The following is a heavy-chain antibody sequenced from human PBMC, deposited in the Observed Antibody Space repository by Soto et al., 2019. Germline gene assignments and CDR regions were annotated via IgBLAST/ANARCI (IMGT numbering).Heavy chain of an antibody. CDR3: ERHRAHNCFDL. CDR1: GGSISNSSYD. CDR2: IYYSGST. J-gene: IGHJ5*01. Sequence: FPSYVFAGGSISNSSYDWGWIRQPPGKGLEWIGSIYYSGSTYYNPSLNSRVTISIDTSKIQFSLKLSSVIDADTTVFYCERHRAHNCFDLWGQGTLVTVSS. V-gene: IGHV4-39*01.